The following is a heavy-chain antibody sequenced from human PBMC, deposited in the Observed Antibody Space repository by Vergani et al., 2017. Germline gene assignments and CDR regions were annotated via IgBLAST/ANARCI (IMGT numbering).Heavy chain of an antibody. D-gene: IGHD3/OR15-3a*01. CDR3: ARGQTGYSRDWSSYFFYMDV. CDR1: GASVNSYY. CDR2: VYYSGTI. J-gene: IGHJ6*03. Sequence: QVKLQESGPGLVKPSETLSLTCTVSGASVNSYYWNWVRQPPGKPLEWIGSVYYSGTIYYNPSLGGRVTMSIDKSKNHFSLTLTSVTAADSAFYFCARGQTGYSRDWSSYFFYMDVWGKGTTVTVSS. V-gene: IGHV4-59*02.